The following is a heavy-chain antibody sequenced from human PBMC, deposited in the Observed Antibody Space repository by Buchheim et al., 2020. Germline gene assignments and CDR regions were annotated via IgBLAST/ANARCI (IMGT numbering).Heavy chain of an antibody. Sequence: QVQLVESGGGVVQPGRSLRLSCAASGFTFSSYGMHWVRQAPGKGLEWVAVISYDGSNKYYADSVKGRFTISRDNSKNTLYLQMNSLRAEDTAVDYCAKENSPLGYYGMDVWGQGTT. D-gene: IGHD4-23*01. J-gene: IGHJ6*02. CDR1: GFTFSSYG. V-gene: IGHV3-30*18. CDR3: AKENSPLGYYGMDV. CDR2: ISYDGSNK.